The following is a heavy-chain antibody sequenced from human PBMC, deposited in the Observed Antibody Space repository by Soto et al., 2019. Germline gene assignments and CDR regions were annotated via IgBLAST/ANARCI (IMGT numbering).Heavy chain of an antibody. CDR2: INHSGST. J-gene: IGHJ6*03. D-gene: IGHD3-10*01. V-gene: IGHV4-34*01. CDR3: ARAPPSMVRGVIVPYYMDV. Sequence: SETLSLTCAVYGGSFSGYYWSWIRQPPGKGLEWIGEINHSGSTNYNPPLKSRVTISVDTSRNQFSLKLSSVTAADTAVYYCARAPPSMVRGVIVPYYMDVWGKGTTVTVSS. CDR1: GGSFSGYY.